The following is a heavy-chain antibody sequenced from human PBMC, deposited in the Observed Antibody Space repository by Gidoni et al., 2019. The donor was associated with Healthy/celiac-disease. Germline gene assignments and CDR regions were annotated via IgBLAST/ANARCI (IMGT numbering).Heavy chain of an antibody. CDR1: GSSLTRYW. D-gene: IGHD3-3*01. V-gene: IGHV5-10-1*03. Sequence: EVQLVQSGAEVKKPGESRRISCKGSGSSLTRYWISWVRQMPGKGLEWMGRIDPSDSYTNYSPSFQGHVTISADKSISTAYLQWSSLKASDTAMYYCARHGGDYDFWSGYSRYWGQGTLVTVSS. CDR2: IDPSDSYT. CDR3: ARHGGDYDFWSGYSRY. J-gene: IGHJ4*02.